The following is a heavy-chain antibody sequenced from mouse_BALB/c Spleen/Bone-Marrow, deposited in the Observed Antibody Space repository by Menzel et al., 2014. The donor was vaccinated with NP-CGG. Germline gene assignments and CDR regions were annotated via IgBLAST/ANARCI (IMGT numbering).Heavy chain of an antibody. CDR3: ASYRYGWYFDV. CDR1: GFNIKDTY. CDR2: IDPAVFT. V-gene: IGHV14-3*02. D-gene: IGHD2-14*01. Sequence: VQLQQSGAELVKPGASVKLSCTASGFNIKDTYLHWVKQRPEQGLDWIGRIDPAVFTKYDPKFQGKATITADTSSNTAYLHLSSLTSEDTAVYYCASYRYGWYFDVWGAGTTVTVSS. J-gene: IGHJ1*01.